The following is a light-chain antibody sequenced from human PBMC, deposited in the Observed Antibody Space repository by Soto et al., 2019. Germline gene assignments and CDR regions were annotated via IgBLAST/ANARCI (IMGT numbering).Light chain of an antibody. CDR2: GAS. J-gene: IGKJ3*01. CDR1: QTITPTF. CDR3: QHYNNWPPT. V-gene: IGKV3-15*01. Sequence: EIVLTQSPGTLSLSPGERATLSCRASQTITPTFLALYQQEPGQAPRLLICGASTRATGIPARFSGSGSGTEFTLTISSLQSEDFAVYYCQHYNNWPPTFGPGTKVDIK.